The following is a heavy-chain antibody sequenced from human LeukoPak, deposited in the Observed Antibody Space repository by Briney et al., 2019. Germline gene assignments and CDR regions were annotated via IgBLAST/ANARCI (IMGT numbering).Heavy chain of an antibody. Sequence: SETLSLTCTVSGGSISSYYWSWIRPPPGKGRAWIGYIYYSGSTNYNPSLKSRVTISVDTSKNQFSLKLSSVTAADTAVYYCARDFGYYDTSGYSNDAFDIWGQGTMVTVSS. J-gene: IGHJ3*02. D-gene: IGHD3-22*01. V-gene: IGHV4-59*01. CDR1: GGSISSYY. CDR3: ARDFGYYDTSGYSNDAFDI. CDR2: IYYSGST.